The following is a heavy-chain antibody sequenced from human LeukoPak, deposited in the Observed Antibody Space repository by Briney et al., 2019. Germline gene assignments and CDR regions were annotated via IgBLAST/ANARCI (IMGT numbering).Heavy chain of an antibody. D-gene: IGHD3-22*01. CDR2: ISYSGST. V-gene: IGHV4-59*01. Sequence: SETLFLTCTVSGGSIGTYYWSWIRQPPGKGLEWIGYISYSGSTNYNPSLKSRVTISVDTSKNQFSLRLSSVTAADTAVYYCARGSDSSGYTWFDPWGQGTLVTVSS. J-gene: IGHJ5*02. CDR1: GGSIGTYY. CDR3: ARGSDSSGYTWFDP.